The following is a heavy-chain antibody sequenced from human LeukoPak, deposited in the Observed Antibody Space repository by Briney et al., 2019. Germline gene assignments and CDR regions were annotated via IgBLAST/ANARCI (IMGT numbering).Heavy chain of an antibody. CDR3: ARGTLTIFGVVEY. V-gene: IGHV1-2*02. Sequence: ASVKVSCKASGYTFTDYCMHWVRQAPGQGLEWMGWINPNSGGTNYAPKFQGRVTMTRDTSITTAYMEVSRLRSDDTAVYYCARGTLTIFGVVEYWGQGTLVTVSS. J-gene: IGHJ4*02. D-gene: IGHD3-3*01. CDR2: INPNSGGT. CDR1: GYTFTDYC.